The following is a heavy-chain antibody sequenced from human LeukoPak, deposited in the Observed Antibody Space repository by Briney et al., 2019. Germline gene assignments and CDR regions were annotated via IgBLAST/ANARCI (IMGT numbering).Heavy chain of an antibody. V-gene: IGHV4-34*01. D-gene: IGHD3-10*01. CDR3: ARGSTRITMVRGVINWFDP. CDR1: GGSFSGYY. CDR2: INHSGST. Sequence: SETLSLTCAVYGGSFSGYYWSWIRQPPGKGLEWIGEINHSGSTNYNPSLKSRVTISVDASKNQFSLKLSSVTAADTAVYYCARGSTRITMVRGVINWFDPWGQGTLVTVSS. J-gene: IGHJ5*02.